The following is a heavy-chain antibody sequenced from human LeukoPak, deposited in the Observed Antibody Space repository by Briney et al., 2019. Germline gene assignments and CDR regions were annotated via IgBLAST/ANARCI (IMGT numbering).Heavy chain of an antibody. CDR2: INPSGGST. CDR3: ASLGANYGDAPG. D-gene: IGHD4-17*01. CDR1: GYTFTSYY. V-gene: IGHV1-46*01. J-gene: IGHJ4*02. Sequence: ASVKVSCKASGYTFTSYYMHWVRQAPGQGLEWMGIINPSGGSTSYAQKFQGRVTMTRDTSTSTVYMELSSLRSEDTAVYYCASLGANYGDAPGWGQGTLVTVSS.